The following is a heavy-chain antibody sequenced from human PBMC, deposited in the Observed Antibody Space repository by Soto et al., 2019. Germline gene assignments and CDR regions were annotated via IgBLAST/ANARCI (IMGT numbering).Heavy chain of an antibody. J-gene: IGHJ4*02. CDR2: IPGSGDGT. Sequence: EVQLLESGGGLVQPGGSLRLSCAASGVTFSNYAMSWVRQAPGRRLEWVSAIPGSGDGTYYADSVKGRFTISRDNFNSPLYLHLTRLSAEDTAEYYCASVKRRYNHGYVDFWGQGTVVAVSS. CDR3: ASVKRRYNHGYVDF. V-gene: IGHV3-23*01. D-gene: IGHD5-18*01. CDR1: GVTFSNYA.